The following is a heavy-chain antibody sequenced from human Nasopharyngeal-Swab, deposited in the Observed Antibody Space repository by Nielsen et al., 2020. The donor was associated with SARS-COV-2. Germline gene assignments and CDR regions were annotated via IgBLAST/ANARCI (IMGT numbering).Heavy chain of an antibody. J-gene: IGHJ6*02. D-gene: IGHD4-11*01. CDR3: ARGLTTVTTYYYGMDV. CDR2: IIPIFGTA. Sequence: WVRQAPGQGLEWMGGIIPIFGTANYAQKFQGRVTITADESTSTAYMELSSLRSEDTAVYYCARGLTTVTTYYYGMDVWGQRTTVTVSS. V-gene: IGHV1-69*01.